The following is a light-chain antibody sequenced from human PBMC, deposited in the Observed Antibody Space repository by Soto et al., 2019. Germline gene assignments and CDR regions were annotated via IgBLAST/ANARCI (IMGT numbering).Light chain of an antibody. J-gene: IGKJ5*01. CDR2: DVS. CDR3: QQRSNWPIT. CDR1: QSVSSY. Sequence: IVLTQFPATLSLSPGERATLSCRASQSVSSYLAWYQQKPGQAPRLLIYDVSTRATGIPARFSGSGSGTDFTLTISSLEPEDFAVYYCQQRSNWPITFGQGTRLEIK. V-gene: IGKV3-11*01.